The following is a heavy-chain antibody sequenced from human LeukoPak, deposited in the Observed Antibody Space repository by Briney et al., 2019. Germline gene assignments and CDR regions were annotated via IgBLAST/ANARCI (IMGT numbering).Heavy chain of an antibody. D-gene: IGHD3-10*01. CDR3: ARHVSYDEWFGELSNWFDP. CDR2: IYYSGST. V-gene: IGHV4-39*01. Sequence: PSETLSLTCTVSGGSISSSSYYWGWIRQPPGKGLEWIGSIYYSGSTYYNPSLKSRVTISVDTSKNQFPLKLSSVTATDTAVYYCARHVSYDEWFGELSNWFDPWGQGTLVTVSS. J-gene: IGHJ5*02. CDR1: GGSISSSSYY.